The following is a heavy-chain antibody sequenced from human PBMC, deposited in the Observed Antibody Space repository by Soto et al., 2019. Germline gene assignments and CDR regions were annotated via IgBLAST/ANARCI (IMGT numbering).Heavy chain of an antibody. CDR1: GGTFSSYA. CDR2: IIPIFGTA. Sequence: SVKVSCKASGGTFSSYAISWVRQAPGQGLEWMGGIIPIFGTANYAQKFQGRVTITADKSTSTAYMELSSLRSEDTAVYYCARAAPYYYDSSGYGMGYWGQGTLVTVSS. J-gene: IGHJ4*02. CDR3: ARAAPYYYDSSGYGMGY. V-gene: IGHV1-69*06. D-gene: IGHD3-22*01.